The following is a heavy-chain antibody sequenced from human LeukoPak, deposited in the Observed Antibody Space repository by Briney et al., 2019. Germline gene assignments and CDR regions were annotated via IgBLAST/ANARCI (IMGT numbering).Heavy chain of an antibody. Sequence: GESLKISCKGSGYSFTSYWIGWVRQMPGKGLEWMGIIYPGDSDTRYSPSFQGQVTISADKSISTAYLQWSSLKASDTAMYYCARGRGIAARPVLFCGYWGQGTLVTVSS. CDR1: GYSFTSYW. V-gene: IGHV5-51*01. CDR3: ARGRGIAARPVLFCGY. D-gene: IGHD6-6*01. J-gene: IGHJ4*02. CDR2: IYPGDSDT.